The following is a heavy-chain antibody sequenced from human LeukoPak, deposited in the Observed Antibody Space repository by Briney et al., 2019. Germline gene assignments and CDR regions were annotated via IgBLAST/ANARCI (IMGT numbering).Heavy chain of an antibody. CDR2: ISGSGGST. D-gene: IGHD1-26*01. CDR1: GFTFSSYA. Sequence: GGSLRLSCAASGFTFSSYAMSWDRQAPGKGLEWVSAISGSGGSTYYADSVKGRFTISRDNSKNTLYLQMNSLRAEDTAVYYCAKVRSWELANSDYWGQGTLVTVSS. CDR3: AKVRSWELANSDY. V-gene: IGHV3-23*01. J-gene: IGHJ4*02.